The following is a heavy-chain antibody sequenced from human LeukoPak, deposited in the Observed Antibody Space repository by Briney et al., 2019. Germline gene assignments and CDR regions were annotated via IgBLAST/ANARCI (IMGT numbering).Heavy chain of an antibody. Sequence: PSQTLSLACTVSGDSINSNNYYWSWVRQPPGKGLEWIGYIYHSGLTYYNPSLKSRVGISMDTSKNQYYLKLNSVTAADTAVYYCARDVCDGDCYKSYHGMDVWGQGTTVTVSS. CDR2: IYHSGLT. CDR1: GDSINSNNYY. V-gene: IGHV4-30-4*01. CDR3: ARDVCDGDCYKSYHGMDV. J-gene: IGHJ6*02. D-gene: IGHD2-21*02.